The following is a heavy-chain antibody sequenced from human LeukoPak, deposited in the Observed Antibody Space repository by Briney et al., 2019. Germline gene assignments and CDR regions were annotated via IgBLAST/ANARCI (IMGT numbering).Heavy chain of an antibody. V-gene: IGHV1-69*04. Sequence: SVKVSSKASGGTFSSYAISWVRQAPGQGLEWMGRIIPIFGIANYAQEFQGRVTITSDKSTSTAYMELSSLRSEDTAVYYCARDQSGSSHYYHGMDVWGQGTTVTVSS. CDR1: GGTFSSYA. CDR2: IIPIFGIA. D-gene: IGHD1-26*01. J-gene: IGHJ6*02. CDR3: ARDQSGSSHYYHGMDV.